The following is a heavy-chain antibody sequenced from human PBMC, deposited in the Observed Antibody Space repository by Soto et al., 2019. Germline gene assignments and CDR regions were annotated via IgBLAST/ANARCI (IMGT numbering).Heavy chain of an antibody. J-gene: IGHJ5*02. V-gene: IGHV4-30-2*01. D-gene: IGHD6-6*01. CDR2: IYHSGST. CDR3: ARKYSSSSVLSFDP. CDR1: GGSISSGGYS. Sequence: PSETLSLTCAVSGGSISSGGYSWSWIRQPPGKGLERIGYIYHSGSTYYNPSLKSRVTISVDRSKNEFSLKLSSVTAADTAVYYCARKYSSSSVLSFDPWGQGTLVTVSS.